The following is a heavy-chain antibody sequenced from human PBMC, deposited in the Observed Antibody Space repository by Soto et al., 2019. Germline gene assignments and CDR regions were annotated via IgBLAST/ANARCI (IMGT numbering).Heavy chain of an antibody. D-gene: IGHD1-26*01. V-gene: IGHV4-30-4*01. Sequence: SETLSLTCTVSGGSISSGDYYWSWIRQPPGKGLEWIGYIYYSGSTYYNPSLKSRVTISVDTSKNQFSLKLSSVTAADTAVYYCARDSPTRWEYYYYYGMDVWGQGTTVTVSS. CDR1: GGSISSGDYY. CDR3: ARDSPTRWEYYYYYGMDV. J-gene: IGHJ6*02. CDR2: IYYSGST.